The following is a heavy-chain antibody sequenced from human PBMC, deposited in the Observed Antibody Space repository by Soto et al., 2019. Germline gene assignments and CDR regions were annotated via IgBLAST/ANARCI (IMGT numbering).Heavy chain of an antibody. J-gene: IGHJ4*02. V-gene: IGHV3-23*01. D-gene: IGHD6-13*01. Sequence: EVQLLESGGGLVQPGGSLRLSCAASGFIFSSYAMNWVRQAPGKGLEWVSVISGSGDSTYYAGSVKGRFTMSRDNSKNTLYLQMNSLRAEATAVYYCARRGPGIYFDYWGQGTLVTVSS. CDR3: ARRGPGIYFDY. CDR2: ISGSGDST. CDR1: GFIFSSYA.